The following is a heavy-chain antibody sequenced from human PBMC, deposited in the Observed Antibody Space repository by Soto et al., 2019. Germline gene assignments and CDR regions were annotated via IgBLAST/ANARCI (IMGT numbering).Heavy chain of an antibody. D-gene: IGHD6-6*01. V-gene: IGHV4-34*01. CDR3: ARGSSIAARRGRYFDY. CDR1: GGSFSGYY. CDR2: INHSGST. Sequence: QVQLQQWGAGLLKPSETLSLTCAVYGGSFSGYYWSWIRQPPGKGLEWIGEINHSGSTNYNPSLKSRVTISVDTSKNQFSLKLSSVTAADTAVYYCARGSSIAARRGRYFDYWGQGTLVTVSS. J-gene: IGHJ4*02.